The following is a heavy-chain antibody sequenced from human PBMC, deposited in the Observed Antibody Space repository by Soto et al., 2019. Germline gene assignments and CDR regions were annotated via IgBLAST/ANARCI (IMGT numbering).Heavy chain of an antibody. D-gene: IGHD6-19*01. CDR3: ARGITPRYSSGWYKRVGGWFDP. Sequence: QVQLQQWGAGLLKPSETLSLTCAVYGGSFSGYYWSWIRQPPGKGLEWIGEINHSGSTNYNPSLKSRVTISVDTSKNQFALKLSSVTAADTAVYYCARGITPRYSSGWYKRVGGWFDPWGQGTLVTVSS. CDR1: GGSFSGYY. CDR2: INHSGST. V-gene: IGHV4-34*01. J-gene: IGHJ5*02.